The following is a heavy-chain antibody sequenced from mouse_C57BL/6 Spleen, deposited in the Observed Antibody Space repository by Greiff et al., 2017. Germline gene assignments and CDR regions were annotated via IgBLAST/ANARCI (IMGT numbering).Heavy chain of an antibody. Sequence: EVHLVESGGGLVKPGGSLKLSCAASGFTFSSYAMSWVRQTPEKRLEWVATISDGGSYTYYPDNVKGRFTISRDNAKNNLYLQMSHLKSEDTAMYYCARDQGDYDGGGGFDDWGQGTTLTVSS. CDR2: ISDGGSYT. V-gene: IGHV5-4*01. J-gene: IGHJ2*01. D-gene: IGHD2-4*01. CDR3: ARDQGDYDGGGGFDD. CDR1: GFTFSSYA.